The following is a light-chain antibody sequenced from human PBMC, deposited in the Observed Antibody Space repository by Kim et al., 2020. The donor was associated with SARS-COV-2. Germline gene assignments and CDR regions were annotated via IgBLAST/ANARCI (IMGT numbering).Light chain of an antibody. Sequence: VSPGQTASIPCSGDKLGDNYANWYQQKPGQSPLLVIYQDSKRPSGIPERFSGSNSGNTATLTISGTQAMDEADYYCQAWDSGRFVFGTGTKVTVL. CDR1: KLGDNY. CDR2: QDS. J-gene: IGLJ1*01. V-gene: IGLV3-1*01. CDR3: QAWDSGRFV.